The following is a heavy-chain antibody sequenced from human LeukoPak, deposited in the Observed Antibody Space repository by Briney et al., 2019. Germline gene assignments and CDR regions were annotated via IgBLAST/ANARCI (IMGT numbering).Heavy chain of an antibody. J-gene: IGHJ6*03. D-gene: IGHD3-9*01. CDR3: ARALYYDILTGYQPTYYYYYMDV. Sequence: SETLSLTCTVPGGSISSYYWGWIRQPPGKGLEWIGSIYYSGSTYYNPSLKSRVTISVDTSKNQFSLKLSSVTAADTAVYYCARALYYDILTGYQPTYYYYYMDVWGKGTTVTISS. V-gene: IGHV4-39*01. CDR1: GGSISSYY. CDR2: IYYSGST.